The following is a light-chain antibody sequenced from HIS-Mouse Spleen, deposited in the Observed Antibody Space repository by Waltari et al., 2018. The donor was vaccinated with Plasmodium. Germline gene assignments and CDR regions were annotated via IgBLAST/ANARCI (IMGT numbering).Light chain of an antibody. J-gene: IGKJ1*01. Sequence: DIQITQSPSSLSASVGDRVTITCRASQSISNYLNWYQQKPGKAPKFLIYAASTLQSGVPSRFSGSGSGTDVTLTISSLQPEDFATYYCQQSYSTWTFGQGTKVEIK. V-gene: IGKV1-39*01. CDR1: QSISNY. CDR2: AAS. CDR3: QQSYSTWT.